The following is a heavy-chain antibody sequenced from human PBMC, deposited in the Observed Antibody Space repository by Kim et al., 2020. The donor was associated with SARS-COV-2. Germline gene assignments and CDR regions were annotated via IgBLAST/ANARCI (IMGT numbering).Heavy chain of an antibody. Sequence: NPNKGGTTYAQKLQGRDPMTRDTSIRTVYMELNRLQSDDTAVYYCAREWDVWGQGTTVTVSS. CDR2: NPNKGGT. J-gene: IGHJ6*02. CDR3: AREWDV. V-gene: IGHV1-2*02.